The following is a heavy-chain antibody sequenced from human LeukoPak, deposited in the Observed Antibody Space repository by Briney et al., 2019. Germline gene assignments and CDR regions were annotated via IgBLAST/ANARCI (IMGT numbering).Heavy chain of an antibody. CDR2: ISANNGNT. J-gene: IGHJ4*02. CDR1: GYTFTAYG. Sequence: ASVKVSCKASGYTFTAYGISWVRQAPGQGLEWMGWISANNGNTNCAQKVQGRVTMTRDTSTSTAYMELRSLRYDDTAVYYCSRDDGPFGGVRFDHWGQGTLVTVSS. V-gene: IGHV1-18*01. CDR3: SRDDGPFGGVRFDH. D-gene: IGHD3-16*01.